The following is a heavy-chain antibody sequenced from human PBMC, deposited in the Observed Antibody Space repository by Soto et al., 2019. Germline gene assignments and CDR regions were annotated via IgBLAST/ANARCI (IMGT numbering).Heavy chain of an antibody. Sequence: GASVKVSCKASGYTFTSSGMSWVRQAPGQGLEWMGWISAHTGSSEYAQRFQGRVTMTTDRSTSTAYMELRSLRSDDTAVYYCARRKERSGPHYFDYWGQGSQVTVS. CDR2: ISAHTGSS. V-gene: IGHV1-18*01. CDR1: GYTFTSSG. J-gene: IGHJ4*02. CDR3: ARRKERSGPHYFDY. D-gene: IGHD6-25*01.